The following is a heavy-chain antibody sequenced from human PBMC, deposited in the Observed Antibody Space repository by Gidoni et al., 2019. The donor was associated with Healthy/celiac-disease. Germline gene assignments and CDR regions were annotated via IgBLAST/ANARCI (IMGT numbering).Heavy chain of an antibody. CDR3: ARGLAVAATSGMDV. V-gene: IGHV3-30-3*01. J-gene: IGHJ6*02. CDR2: ISYDGSNK. CDR1: GFTFSSYA. D-gene: IGHD6-19*01. Sequence: QVQLVDSGGGVVQPGRSLRLSCAASGFTFSSYAMHWVRQAPGKGLEWVAVISYDGSNKYYADSVKGRFTISRDNSKNTLYLQMNSLRAEDTAVYYCARGLAVAATSGMDVWGQGTTVTVSS.